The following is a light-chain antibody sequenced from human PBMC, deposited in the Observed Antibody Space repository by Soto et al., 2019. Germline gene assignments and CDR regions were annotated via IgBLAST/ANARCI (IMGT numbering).Light chain of an antibody. CDR3: QHRYSTPPHT. J-gene: IGKJ3*01. CDR1: QSISSY. Sequence: DIQMTQSPSSLSASVGDRVTITCRATQSISSYLNWYQQKPGKAPKLLIYAASSLQSGVPSRFSGSGSGTDFPLTISRLQPEDFATYYCQHRYSTPPHTFGPGNKGDI. CDR2: AAS. V-gene: IGKV1-39*01.